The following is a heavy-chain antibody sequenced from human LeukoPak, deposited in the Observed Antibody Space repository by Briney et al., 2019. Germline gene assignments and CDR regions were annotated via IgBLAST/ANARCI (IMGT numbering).Heavy chain of an antibody. CDR3: ASIYGSSGYSDY. Sequence: PGGFLRLSCAASGFTFSSYWMHWVRQAPGKGLEWVSYISSSGSYTNYADSVKGRFTISRDNAKNSLYLQMNSLRAEDTAVYYCASIYGSSGYSDYWGQGTLVTVSS. CDR1: GFTFSSYW. CDR2: ISSSGSYT. V-gene: IGHV3-21*05. J-gene: IGHJ4*02. D-gene: IGHD3-22*01.